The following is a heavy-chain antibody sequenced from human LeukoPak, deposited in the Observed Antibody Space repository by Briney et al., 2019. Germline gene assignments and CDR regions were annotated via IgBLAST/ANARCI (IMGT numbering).Heavy chain of an antibody. V-gene: IGHV4-38-2*02. D-gene: IGHD3-3*01. Sequence: TSETLSLTCSFSGYSISSGYYWGWIRQPPGQGLEWIGNIYHSGSTYYNPSLKSRVTISVDTSKNQSSLKLSSVTAADTAVYYCAGDFWSGYYFRDWGQGTLVTVSS. CDR2: IYHSGST. CDR3: AGDFWSGYYFRD. J-gene: IGHJ4*02. CDR1: GYSISSGYY.